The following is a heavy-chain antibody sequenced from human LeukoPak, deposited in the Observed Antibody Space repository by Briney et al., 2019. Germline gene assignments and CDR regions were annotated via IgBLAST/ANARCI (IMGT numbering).Heavy chain of an antibody. Sequence: SETLSLTCTVSGGSISSSSYYWGWIRQPPGKGLEWIGSIYYSGSTYYNPSLKSRVTISVDTSKNQFSLKLSSVTAADTAVYYCARQWRIVVVITTDFDYWGQGTLVTVSS. CDR3: ARQWRIVVVITTDFDY. CDR2: IYYSGST. D-gene: IGHD3-22*01. J-gene: IGHJ4*02. V-gene: IGHV4-39*01. CDR1: GGSISSSSYY.